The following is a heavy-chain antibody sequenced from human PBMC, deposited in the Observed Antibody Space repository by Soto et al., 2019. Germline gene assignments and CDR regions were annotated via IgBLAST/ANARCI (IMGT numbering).Heavy chain of an antibody. J-gene: IGHJ5*01. D-gene: IGHD2-2*01. V-gene: IGHV3-74*01. CDR1: GFTLNNYW. CDR2: INIDGRST. CDR3: ARDWRSNRWYYFDS. Sequence: EVLLVESGGGVVQPGGSLRLSCAASGFTLNNYWMHWVRQAPGKGLEWVSRINIDGRSTTYADSVKSRFSISRDDAKNTLFLQMNSLRAEDTAVYYCARDWRSNRWYYFDSWGQGTLVTVSS.